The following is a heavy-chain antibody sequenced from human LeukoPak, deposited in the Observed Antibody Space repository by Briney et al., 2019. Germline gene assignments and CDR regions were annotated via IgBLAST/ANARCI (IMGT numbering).Heavy chain of an antibody. CDR1: GGSISSSSYY. V-gene: IGHV4-39*07. CDR2: IYYSGST. Sequence: SSETLSLTCTVSGGSISSSSYYWGWIRQPPGKGLEWIGSIYYSGSTYYNPSLKSRVTISVDTSKNQFSLKLSSVTAADTAVYYCARDLYSRRMDYYGSGSYFAYWGQGTLVTVSS. J-gene: IGHJ4*02. CDR3: ARDLYSRRMDYYGSGSYFAY. D-gene: IGHD3-10*01.